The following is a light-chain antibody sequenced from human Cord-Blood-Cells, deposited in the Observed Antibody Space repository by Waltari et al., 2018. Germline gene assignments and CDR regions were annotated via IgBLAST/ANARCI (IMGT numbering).Light chain of an antibody. CDR2: EGS. V-gene: IGLV2-23*01. J-gene: IGLJ2*01. CDR3: CSYAGSSTLV. CDR1: SSDVGSYNL. Sequence: QSALTQPASVSGSPGQSITISCTGTSSDVGSYNLVSWYQHHPGKAPKIMIYEGSKRPSGFYKRFYGSKSGNTASLTISGLQAEDEADYYCCSYAGSSTLVFGGGTKLTVL.